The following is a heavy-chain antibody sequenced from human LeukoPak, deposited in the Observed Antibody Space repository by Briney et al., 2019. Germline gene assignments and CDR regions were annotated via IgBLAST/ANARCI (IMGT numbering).Heavy chain of an antibody. CDR2: ISSSGSTI. Sequence: PGGSLRLSCAASGFTFSDYYMSWIRQAPGKGLEWVSYISSSGSTIYYADSVKGRFTISRDNAKNSLYLQMNSLRAEDTAVYYCATERADYGDYRDYFDYWGQGTLVTVSS. D-gene: IGHD4-17*01. CDR1: GFTFSDYY. V-gene: IGHV3-11*01. J-gene: IGHJ4*02. CDR3: ATERADYGDYRDYFDY.